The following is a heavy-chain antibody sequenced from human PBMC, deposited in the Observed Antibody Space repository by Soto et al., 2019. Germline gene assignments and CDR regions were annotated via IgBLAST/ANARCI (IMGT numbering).Heavy chain of an antibody. Sequence: QVQLVESGGGVVQPGRSLRLSCAASGFTFSSYAMHWVRQVPGKGLEWVAVISYDGSNKYYADSVKGRFTISRDNSKXXXXXXXXXXXXXXXXXXXXXXXXXXXXXXXXXYFDLWGRGTLVTVSS. CDR2: ISYDGSNK. CDR1: GFTFSSYA. J-gene: IGHJ2*01. CDR3: XXXXXXXXXXXXXYFDL. V-gene: IGHV3-30-3*01.